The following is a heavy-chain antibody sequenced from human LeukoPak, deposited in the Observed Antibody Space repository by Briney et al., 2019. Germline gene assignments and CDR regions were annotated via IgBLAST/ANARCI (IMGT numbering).Heavy chain of an antibody. Sequence: PSETLSFTCNVSGYSFISGYYWGWIRQSPGKGLEWIGRIYTRGSTDYNPSLKSRVTISVDTSKNQFSLKLNSVTAADTAVYYCARAGDYSSWYEGLYYYYYYMDVWGKGTTVTVSS. D-gene: IGHD6-13*01. CDR2: IYTRGST. V-gene: IGHV4-38-2*02. CDR1: GYSFISGYY. J-gene: IGHJ6*03. CDR3: ARAGDYSSWYEGLYYYYYYMDV.